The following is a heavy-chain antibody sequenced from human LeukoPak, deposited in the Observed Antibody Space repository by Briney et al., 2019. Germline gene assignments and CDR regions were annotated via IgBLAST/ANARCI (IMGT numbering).Heavy chain of an antibody. CDR1: GFTFSRQW. CDR3: AKLPYGDYNHH. CDR2: LNPDGSDK. J-gene: IGHJ5*02. V-gene: IGHV3-7*05. Sequence: PGGSLRLSCAASGFTFSRQWMSWVRQAPGKGLEWVANLNPDGSDKYYVDSVKGRFTISRDNAKSSLYLQMNSLRAEDTAVYYCAKLPYGDYNHHWGQGTLVTVSS. D-gene: IGHD4-17*01.